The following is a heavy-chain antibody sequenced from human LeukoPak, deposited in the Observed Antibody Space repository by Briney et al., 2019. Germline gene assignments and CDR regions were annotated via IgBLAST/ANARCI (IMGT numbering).Heavy chain of an antibody. V-gene: IGHV4-39*07. CDR2: IFHNGDT. CDR3: ARDSRYDSNGYRHVFWYFDL. D-gene: IGHD3-22*01. CDR1: GVSIDSSRFY. Sequence: PSETLSLTCTVSGVSIDSSRFYWGWIRQPPGKGLEWIGNIFHNGDTYHNPSLRSRVTTSKDTSKNQFSLKLTSVTAADTAIYYCARDSRYDSNGYRHVFWYFDLWGRGTLVAVSS. J-gene: IGHJ2*01.